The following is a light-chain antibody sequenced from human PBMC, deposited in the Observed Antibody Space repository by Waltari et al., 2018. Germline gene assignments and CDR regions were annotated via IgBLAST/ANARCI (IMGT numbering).Light chain of an antibody. CDR1: SSDVGGYDY. CDR2: EVT. Sequence: QSALTQPASVSGSPGQSITISCTGTSSDVGGYDYVSWYQQYPGKAPQLMIYEVTNRPSGVSNRFSGSKSGNTASLTISGLQAEDEADYYCSSYTSINTRVFGTGTRVTVL. V-gene: IGLV2-14*01. CDR3: SSYTSINTRV. J-gene: IGLJ1*01.